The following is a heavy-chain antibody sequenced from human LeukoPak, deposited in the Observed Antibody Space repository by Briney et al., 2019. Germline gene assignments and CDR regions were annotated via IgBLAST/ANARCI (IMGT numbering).Heavy chain of an antibody. CDR3: ARDHYRVNYFLYESGWFDP. D-gene: IGHD2/OR15-2a*01. J-gene: IGHJ5*02. Sequence: SVKVSCEASGGTFSSYAISWVRQAPGQGLEWMGGIIPIFGTANYAQKFQGRVTITTDESTSTAYMELSSLRSEDTAVYYCARDHYRVNYFLYESGWFDPWGQGTLVTVYS. CDR2: IIPIFGTA. V-gene: IGHV1-69*05. CDR1: GGTFSSYA.